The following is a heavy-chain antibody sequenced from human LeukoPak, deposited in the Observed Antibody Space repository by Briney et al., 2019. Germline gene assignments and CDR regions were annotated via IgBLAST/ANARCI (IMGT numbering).Heavy chain of an antibody. V-gene: IGHV4-4*09. CDR1: VGSIGRDY. J-gene: IGHJ6*03. CDR3: ARLGCGDSCYSYYYYYMDV. CDR2: IYTSGST. Sequence: PSETLSLTCTLSVGSIGRDYWSWIRQPPGKGLEGIGYIYTSGSTNYNPSLKSRVTISVDTSKNQFSLKLSSVTAADTAAYYWARLGCGDSCYSYYYYYMDVWGKGTTVTVSS. D-gene: IGHD2-15*01.